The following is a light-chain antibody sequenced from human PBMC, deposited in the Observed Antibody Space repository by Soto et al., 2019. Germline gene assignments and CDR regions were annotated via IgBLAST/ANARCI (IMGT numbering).Light chain of an antibody. CDR2: KAS. Sequence: DIQMTQSPSTLSASVGDRVTITCRASQSISSWLAWYQQKPGKAPKPLIYKASSLESGVPSRFSGSESGTDFALTISNLQPDDFATYYCQQYKSHSYTFGEGTKLEIK. CDR1: QSISSW. CDR3: QQYKSHSYT. J-gene: IGKJ2*01. V-gene: IGKV1-5*03.